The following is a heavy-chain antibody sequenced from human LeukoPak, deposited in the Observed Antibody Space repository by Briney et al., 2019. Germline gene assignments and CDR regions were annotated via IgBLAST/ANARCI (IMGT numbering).Heavy chain of an antibody. V-gene: IGHV3-7*01. J-gene: IGHJ6*03. D-gene: IGHD6-6*01. CDR3: ARALAARRGYYYYYMDV. CDR1: GFTFSSYW. CDR2: IKQDGSEK. Sequence: GGSLRLSCAASGFTFSSYWMSWVRQAPGKGLEWVANIKQDGSEKYYVDSVKGRFTISRDNAKNSLYLQMNSLRAEDTAVYYCARALAARRGYYYYYMDVWGKGTTVTVSS.